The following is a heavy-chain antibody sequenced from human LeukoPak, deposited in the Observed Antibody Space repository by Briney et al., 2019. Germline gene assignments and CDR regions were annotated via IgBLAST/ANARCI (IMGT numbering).Heavy chain of an antibody. J-gene: IGHJ4*02. Sequence: GGSLRLSCAASGFTFDDYAMHWVRHAPGKGLEWVSGISWNSGSIGYADSVKGRFTISRDNAKNSLYLQMNSLRAEDTALYYCAKDISVAVAGTAIFDYWGQGTQVTVSS. V-gene: IGHV3-9*01. CDR1: GFTFDDYA. D-gene: IGHD6-19*01. CDR2: ISWNSGSI. CDR3: AKDISVAVAGTAIFDY.